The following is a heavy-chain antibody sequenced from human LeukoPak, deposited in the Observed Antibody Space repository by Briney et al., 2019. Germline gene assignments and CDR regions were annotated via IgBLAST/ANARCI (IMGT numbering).Heavy chain of an antibody. Sequence: GGSLRLSCAASGFTFSSYSMNWVRQAPGKGLEWVSYISGTSSPRYYADSVKGRFTITRDDAKDSLYLQMNSLRAEDTAVYYCARDVYGDYAIDYWGQGTLVTVSS. CDR2: ISGTSSPR. CDR1: GFTFSSYS. J-gene: IGHJ4*02. CDR3: ARDVYGDYAIDY. D-gene: IGHD4-17*01. V-gene: IGHV3-48*04.